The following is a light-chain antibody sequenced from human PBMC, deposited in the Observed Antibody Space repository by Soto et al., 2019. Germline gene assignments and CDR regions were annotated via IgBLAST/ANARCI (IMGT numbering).Light chain of an antibody. V-gene: IGKV3-20*01. CDR3: QQYGSSGT. CDR2: GAS. CDR1: QSVSSRY. Sequence: VGTKPPGTLGLYQKNRGTLSCSASQSVSSRYLAWSPQKPGQAPRLLIYGASSTATGNPDRLSGSGSGTHFTITISRLEPGDVAVYYSQQYGSSGTFGHGTKVDI. J-gene: IGKJ1*01.